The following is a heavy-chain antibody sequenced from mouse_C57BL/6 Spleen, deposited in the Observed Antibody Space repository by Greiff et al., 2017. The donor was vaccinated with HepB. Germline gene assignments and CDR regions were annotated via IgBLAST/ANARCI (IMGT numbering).Heavy chain of an antibody. Sequence: VQLQESGPGLVAPSQSLSITCTVSGFSLTSYAISWVRQPPGKGLEWLGVIWTGGGTNYNSALKSRLSISKDNAKSQVFLKMNSLQTDDTARYYCARMGGYGSSSYYYAMDYWGQGTSVTVSS. V-gene: IGHV2-9-1*01. CDR1: GFSLTSYA. D-gene: IGHD1-1*01. J-gene: IGHJ4*01. CDR2: IWTGGGT. CDR3: ARMGGYGSSSYYYAMDY.